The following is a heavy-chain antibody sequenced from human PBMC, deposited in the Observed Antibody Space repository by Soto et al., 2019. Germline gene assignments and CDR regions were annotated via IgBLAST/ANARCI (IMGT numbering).Heavy chain of an antibody. CDR2: ISSSGSTI. D-gene: IGHD3-16*02. CDR3: ARDLPYRPTTFDY. Sequence: SLRLSCAASGFTFSDYYMSWIRQAPGKGLEWVSYISSSGSTIYYADSVKGRFTISRDNAKNSLYLQMNSLRAEDTAVYYCARDLPYRPTTFDYWGQGTLVTVSS. J-gene: IGHJ4*02. V-gene: IGHV3-11*01. CDR1: GFTFSDYY.